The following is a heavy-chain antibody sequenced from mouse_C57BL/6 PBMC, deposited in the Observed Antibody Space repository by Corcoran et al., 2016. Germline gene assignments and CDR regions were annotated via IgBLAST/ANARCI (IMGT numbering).Heavy chain of an antibody. CDR2: IDPEDGDT. CDR3: TTYGSSYGAMDY. V-gene: IGHV14-1*01. J-gene: IGHJ4*01. Sequence: EGQLQQSGAELVRPGASVKLSCTASGFNIKDYYMHWVKQRPEQGLEWIGRIDPEDGDTEYAPKFQGKATMTADTSSNTAYLQLSSLTSEDTAVYYCTTYGSSYGAMDYWGQGTSVTVSS. D-gene: IGHD1-1*01. CDR1: GFNIKDYY.